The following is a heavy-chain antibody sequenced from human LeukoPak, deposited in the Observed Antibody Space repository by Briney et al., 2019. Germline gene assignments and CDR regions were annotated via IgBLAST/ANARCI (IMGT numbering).Heavy chain of an antibody. Sequence: GGSLRLSCAASGFTFSSYAMSWVRQAPGKGLEWVSAISGSGGSTYYADSVKGRFTISRDKSKNTLYLQMNSLRAEDTAVYYCAKSDWFDLIIYFDYWGQGALVTVSP. J-gene: IGHJ4*02. CDR1: GFTFSSYA. CDR3: AKSDWFDLIIYFDY. CDR2: ISGSGGST. D-gene: IGHD3-9*01. V-gene: IGHV3-23*01.